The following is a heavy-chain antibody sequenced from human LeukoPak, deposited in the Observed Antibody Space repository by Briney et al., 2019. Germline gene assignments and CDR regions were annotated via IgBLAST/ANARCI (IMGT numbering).Heavy chain of an antibody. CDR1: GFTFSSYA. J-gene: IGHJ4*02. CDR3: AKAAHYYGSGSYYEYYFDY. CDR2: ISGSGGST. D-gene: IGHD3-10*01. V-gene: IGHV3-23*01. Sequence: GGSLRLSCAASGFTFSSYAMSWVRQAPGKGLEWVSAISGSGGSTYYAESVKGRFTISRDNSKNTLYLQMNSLRAEDTAVYYCAKAAHYYGSGSYYEYYFDYWGQGTVVTVSS.